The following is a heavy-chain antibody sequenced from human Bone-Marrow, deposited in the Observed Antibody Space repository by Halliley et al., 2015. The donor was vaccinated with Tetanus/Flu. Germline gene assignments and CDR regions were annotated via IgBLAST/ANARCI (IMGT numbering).Heavy chain of an antibody. CDR2: ISSNGAYI. D-gene: IGHD5-12*01. Sequence: SGISSNGAYIYYGDSLKGRFTISRDNYGQSLSLQMNSLRADDTAIYFCAREGGRGSSDFDYFDLWGPGTLVSVSS. J-gene: IGHJ4*02. V-gene: IGHV3-21*01. CDR3: AREGGRGSSDFDYFDL.